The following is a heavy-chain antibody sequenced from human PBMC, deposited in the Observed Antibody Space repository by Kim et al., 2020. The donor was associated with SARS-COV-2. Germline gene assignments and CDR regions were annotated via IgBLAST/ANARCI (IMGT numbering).Heavy chain of an antibody. CDR3: AKADGRGIGGYRSKPPTSSNAFDI. J-gene: IGHJ3*02. V-gene: IGHV3-23*01. Sequence: GGSLRLSCAASGFTFSSYAMSWVRQAPGKGLEWVSAISGSGGSTYYADSVKGRFTISRDNSKNTLYLQMNSLRAEDTAVYYCAKADGRGIGGYRSKPPTSSNAFDIWGQGTMVTVSS. D-gene: IGHD3-16*02. CDR1: GFTFSSYA. CDR2: ISGSGGST.